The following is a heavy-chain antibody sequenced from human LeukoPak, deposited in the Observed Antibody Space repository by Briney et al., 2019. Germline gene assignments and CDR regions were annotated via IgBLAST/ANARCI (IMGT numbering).Heavy chain of an antibody. CDR3: AKDPSSGPNWFDP. CDR1: GFTFSSYA. D-gene: IGHD6-19*01. CDR2: ISGSGGST. V-gene: IGHV3-23*01. J-gene: IGHJ5*02. Sequence: PGGSLRLSCAASGFTFSSYAMSWVRQAPGRGLAWVSAISGSGGSTYYADSVKGRFTISRDNSKNTLYLQMNSLRAEDTAVYYCAKDPSSGPNWFDPWGQGTLVTVSS.